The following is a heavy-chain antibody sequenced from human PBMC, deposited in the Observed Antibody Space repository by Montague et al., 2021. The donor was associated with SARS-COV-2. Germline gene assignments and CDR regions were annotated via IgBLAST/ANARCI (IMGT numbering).Heavy chain of an antibody. J-gene: IGHJ4*02. CDR1: GFTFSSYA. Sequence: SRRLSCAASGFTFSSYAMHWVRQAPGKGLEWVAVISYDGSNKYYADSVKGRFTISRDNSKNTLYLQMNSLRAEDTAVYYCARDNGPIWFGESSLDYWGQGTLVTVSS. V-gene: IGHV3-30*04. D-gene: IGHD3-10*01. CDR3: ARDNGPIWFGESSLDY. CDR2: ISYDGSNK.